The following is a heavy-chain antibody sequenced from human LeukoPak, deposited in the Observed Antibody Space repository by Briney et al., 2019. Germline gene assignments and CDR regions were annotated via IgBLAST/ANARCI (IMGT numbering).Heavy chain of an antibody. CDR1: GGSISSYY. J-gene: IGHJ5*02. Sequence: SETLSLTCTVSGGSISSYYWSWIRQPPGKGLEWIGYIYYSGSTNYNPSLKSRVTISVDTSKNQFSLKLSSVTAADTAVYYCAREYIVVVPAAIEFGWFDPWGQGTLVTVSS. V-gene: IGHV4-59*01. CDR3: AREYIVVVPAAIEFGWFDP. D-gene: IGHD2-2*02. CDR2: IYYSGST.